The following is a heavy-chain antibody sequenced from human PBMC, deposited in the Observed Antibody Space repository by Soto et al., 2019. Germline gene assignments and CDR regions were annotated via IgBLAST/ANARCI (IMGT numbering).Heavy chain of an antibody. J-gene: IGHJ4*02. CDR2: VNPSGGHT. CDR1: GDTFTDYY. Sequence: QVQLMQSGAGVKKPGASVKVSCKASGDTFTDYYIHWVRQAPGQGLEWMGTVNPSGGHTTYAQHFLGRVTMTRDTSTSTLYMELNSLTSDDTAIYYCARGGHVVVVTAALDYWGQGTLVTVSS. V-gene: IGHV1-46*01. D-gene: IGHD2-21*02. CDR3: ARGGHVVVVTAALDY.